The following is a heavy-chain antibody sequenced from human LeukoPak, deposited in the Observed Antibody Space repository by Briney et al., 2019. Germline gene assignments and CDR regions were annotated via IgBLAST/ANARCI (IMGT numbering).Heavy chain of an antibody. D-gene: IGHD1-1*01. V-gene: IGHV3-30-3*01. CDR3: VRDPSGSGFAFDS. CDR1: GFTFSSYA. Sequence: GGSLRLSCAASGFTFSSYAMHWVCQAPGKGLEWVAVISYDGSNKYYADSVKGRFTISRDNSEDTLYLQMNSLRAEDTAVYYCVRDPSGSGFAFDSWGQGALVTVSS. CDR2: ISYDGSNK. J-gene: IGHJ4*02.